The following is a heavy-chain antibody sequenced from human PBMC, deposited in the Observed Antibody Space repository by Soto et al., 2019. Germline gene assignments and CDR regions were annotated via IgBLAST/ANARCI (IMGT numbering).Heavy chain of an antibody. CDR2: ISGSGGST. J-gene: IGHJ4*02. CDR1: GFTFNSYA. CDR3: AKGGIYGWNRVLSD. V-gene: IGHV3-23*01. Sequence: GGSLRLSCAASGFTFNSYAMSWVRQAPGKGLEWVSTISGSGGSTYYADSVKGRFTISRDNFKNTLYVQMNSLRGEDTTIYYCAKGGIYGWNRVLSDWGQGTLVTVSS. D-gene: IGHD1-1*01.